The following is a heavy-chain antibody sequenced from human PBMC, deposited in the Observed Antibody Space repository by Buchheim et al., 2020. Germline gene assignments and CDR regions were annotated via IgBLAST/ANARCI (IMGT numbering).Heavy chain of an antibody. V-gene: IGHV3-30*04. CDR2: ISYDGSNK. CDR1: GFTFSSYA. J-gene: IGHJ2*01. CDR3: ARDGWAGHNWYFDL. Sequence: QVQLVESGGGVVQPGRSLRLSCAASGFTFSSYAXHWVRQAPGKGLEWVAVISYDGSNKYYADSVKGRFTXSRDNSKNTLSLQMNSLRAEDTAVYYCARDGWAGHNWYFDLWGRGTL. D-gene: IGHD6-19*01.